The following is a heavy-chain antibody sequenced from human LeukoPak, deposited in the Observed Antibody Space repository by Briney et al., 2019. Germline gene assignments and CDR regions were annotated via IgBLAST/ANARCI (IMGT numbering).Heavy chain of an antibody. Sequence: ASVKVSCKASGYTFTNYDINWVRQAPGQGLEWMGWLNPNNGKTGYAQRFQGRATMTSDTSKSTAYMELISLRYDDTAVYYCAKTLWFGSLGAFDIWGQGTMVTVSS. D-gene: IGHD3-10*01. CDR2: LNPNNGKT. V-gene: IGHV1-8*01. CDR3: AKTLWFGSLGAFDI. CDR1: GYTFTNYD. J-gene: IGHJ3*02.